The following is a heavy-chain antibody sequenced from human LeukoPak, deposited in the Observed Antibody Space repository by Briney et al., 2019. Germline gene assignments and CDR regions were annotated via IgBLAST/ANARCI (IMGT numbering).Heavy chain of an antibody. V-gene: IGHV4-59*01. CDR3: ASGRRHSGWYDY. D-gene: IGHD6-19*01. Sequence: PSETLSLTCTVSGGSISSYYWSWIRQPPGKGLEWIGYIYYSGSTNYNPSLKSRVTISVDTSKNQFSLKLSSVTAADTAVYYCASGRRHSGWYDYWGQGTLVTVSS. CDR1: GGSISSYY. J-gene: IGHJ4*02. CDR2: IYYSGST.